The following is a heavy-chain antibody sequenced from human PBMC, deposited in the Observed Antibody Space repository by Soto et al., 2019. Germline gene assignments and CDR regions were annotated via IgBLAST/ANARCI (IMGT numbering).Heavy chain of an antibody. D-gene: IGHD3-10*01. CDR1: GYTFTSYA. Sequence: QVQLVQSGAEVKKPGASVKVSCKASGYTFTSYAIHWVRQAPGQRLEWMGWINAGNGDTKYSQKFQDRVTITRDTSASTAYMELSSLRSDATAVYYCARGKMVVRGVTPNWFDPWGQGTLVIVSS. V-gene: IGHV1-3*01. CDR2: INAGNGDT. CDR3: ARGKMVVRGVTPNWFDP. J-gene: IGHJ5*02.